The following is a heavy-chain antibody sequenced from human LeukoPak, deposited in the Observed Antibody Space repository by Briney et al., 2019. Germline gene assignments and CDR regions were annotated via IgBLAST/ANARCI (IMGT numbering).Heavy chain of an antibody. CDR1: GFTFSDYY. CDR3: ARAQRRDGYNYYAFDI. D-gene: IGHD5-24*01. V-gene: IGHV3-11*04. J-gene: IGHJ3*02. CDR2: ISSSGSTI. Sequence: GGSLRLSCAASGFTFSDYYMSWIRQAPGKGLEWVSYISSSGSTIYYADSVKGRFTISRDNAKNSLYLQMDSLRAEDTAVYYCARAQRRDGYNYYAFDIWGQGTMVTVSS.